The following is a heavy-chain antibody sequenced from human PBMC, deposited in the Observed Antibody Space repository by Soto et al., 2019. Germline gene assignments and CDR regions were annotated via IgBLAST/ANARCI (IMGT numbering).Heavy chain of an antibody. CDR2: VNPIVSMS. CDR1: GDTFNFYS. J-gene: IGHJ4*02. D-gene: IGHD3-10*01. V-gene: IGHV1-69*02. Sequence: QVQLVQSGAEVKRPGSSVKVSCKASGDTFNFYSINWVRQAPGLGLEWMGRVNPIVSMSNYAQKFQGRVTMPADKSTSTAYMELRSRKSENTAIYYVPSIYGPGYRPLAYWGREPWSPSP. CDR3: PSIYGPGYRPLAY.